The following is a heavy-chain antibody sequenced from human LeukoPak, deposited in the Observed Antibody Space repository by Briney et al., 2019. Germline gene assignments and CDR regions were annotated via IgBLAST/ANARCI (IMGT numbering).Heavy chain of an antibody. D-gene: IGHD4-23*01. J-gene: IGHJ4*02. V-gene: IGHV4-34*01. CDR1: GGSFSGYY. CDR2: INHSGST. CDR3: VKDRGDYGGDPGYFDY. Sequence: PSETLSLTCAVYGGSFSGYYWSWIRQPPGKGLEWIGEINHSGSTNYNPSLKGRLSISVGTSKNQFSLRLNSVTAADTAVYYCVKDRGDYGGDPGYFDYWGQGTHVTVSS.